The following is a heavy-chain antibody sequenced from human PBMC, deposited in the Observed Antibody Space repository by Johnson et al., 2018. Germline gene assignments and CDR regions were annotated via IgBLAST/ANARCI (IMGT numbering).Heavy chain of an antibody. CDR2: SYSGGGT. Sequence: QVQLVQSGGGVVQXGRSLRLXCAASGFTFSSYGMHWVRQAPGKGLEWVSVSYSGGGTDYADSVKGRFTISRDNSKNTLYLQMNSLRAGDTAVYYCAKVGGSGGGYGMDVWGQGTTVTVSS. CDR1: GFTFSSYG. J-gene: IGHJ6*02. D-gene: IGHD2-15*01. V-gene: IGHV3-NL1*01. CDR3: AKVGGSGGGYGMDV.